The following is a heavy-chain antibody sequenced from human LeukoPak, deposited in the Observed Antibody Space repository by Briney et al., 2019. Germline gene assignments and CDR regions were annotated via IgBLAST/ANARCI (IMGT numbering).Heavy chain of an antibody. CDR2: ISAHNGNT. Sequence: ASVKVSCKTSGYTFSTYYMHWVRQAPGQGLEWMGWISAHNGNTNYAQKLQGRVTMTTDTSTSTAYMELRSLRSDDTAVYYCARDGPEFYYIVVVPAAPTGWFDPWGQGTLVTVSS. J-gene: IGHJ5*02. V-gene: IGHV1-18*04. CDR1: GYTFSTYY. CDR3: ARDGPEFYYIVVVPAAPTGWFDP. D-gene: IGHD2-2*01.